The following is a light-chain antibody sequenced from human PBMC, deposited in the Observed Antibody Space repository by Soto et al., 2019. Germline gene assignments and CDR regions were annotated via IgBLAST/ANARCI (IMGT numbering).Light chain of an antibody. V-gene: IGLV2-18*02. CDR3: SSYTSSGTWV. Sequence: QSVLTQPTSVSGSPGQSGTISCTGTSSDVGSYNRVSWYQQPPGTAPKLMICQVSNRPSGVPDRFSGSKSGNTASLTISGLQAEDEADYYCSSYTSSGTWVFGGGTKLTVL. CDR2: QVS. J-gene: IGLJ3*02. CDR1: SSDVGSYNR.